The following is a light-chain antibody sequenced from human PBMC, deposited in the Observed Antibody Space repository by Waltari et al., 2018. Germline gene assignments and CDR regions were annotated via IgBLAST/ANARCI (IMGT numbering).Light chain of an antibody. Sequence: QSALTQPPSASGSPGQSVTISCTGTSRDIGSYNFVSWYQQHAGRAPKLIIHEVTKWPEAVPSRFAGSKPCNVASLTGSGLQAEDEADEYGSAYADTNTVVFGGGTKLTVL. J-gene: IGLJ2*01. V-gene: IGLV2-8*01. CDR3: SAYADTNTVV. CDR1: SRDIGSYNF. CDR2: EVT.